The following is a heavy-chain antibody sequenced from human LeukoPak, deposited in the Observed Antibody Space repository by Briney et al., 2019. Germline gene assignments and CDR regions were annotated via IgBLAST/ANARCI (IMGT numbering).Heavy chain of an antibody. D-gene: IGHD3-10*01. V-gene: IGHV4-4*02. CDR1: GVSISSNLW. CDR2: IHHSGSI. J-gene: IGHJ4*02. Sequence: PSETLSLTCAVSGVSISSNLWWTWVRQPPGKGLEWIAEIHHSGSINYNPSLKSRVTISVDKAKNQFSLNLNSVTAADTAVYYCARGGDRSFDYWGQGTLVTVYS. CDR3: ARGGDRSFDY.